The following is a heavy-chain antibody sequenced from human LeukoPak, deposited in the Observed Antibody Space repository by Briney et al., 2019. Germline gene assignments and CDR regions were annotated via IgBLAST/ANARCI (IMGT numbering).Heavy chain of an antibody. V-gene: IGHV3-23*01. CDR2: ISGSGGST. Sequence: SGGSLRLSCAASGFTFSSYAMSWVRLAPGKGLEWVSAISGSGGSTYYADSVKGRFTISRDNSKNTLYLQMNSLRAEDTAVYYCAKDNRRDIVVVPAAIGYWGQGTLVTVSS. CDR1: GFTFSSYA. J-gene: IGHJ4*02. CDR3: AKDNRRDIVVVPAAIGY. D-gene: IGHD2-2*02.